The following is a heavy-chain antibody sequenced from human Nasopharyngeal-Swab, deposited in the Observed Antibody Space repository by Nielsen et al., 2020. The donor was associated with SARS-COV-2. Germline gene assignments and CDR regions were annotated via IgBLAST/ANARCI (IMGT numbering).Heavy chain of an antibody. Sequence: LSLTCAASGFTFSSYAMSWVRQAPGKGLEWVSAISGSGGSTYYADSVKGRFTISRDNSKNTLYLQMNSLRAEDTAVYYCAKDQHSGGFDYWGQGTLVTVSS. D-gene: IGHD3-16*01. V-gene: IGHV3-23*01. CDR3: AKDQHSGGFDY. J-gene: IGHJ4*02. CDR1: GFTFSSYA. CDR2: ISGSGGST.